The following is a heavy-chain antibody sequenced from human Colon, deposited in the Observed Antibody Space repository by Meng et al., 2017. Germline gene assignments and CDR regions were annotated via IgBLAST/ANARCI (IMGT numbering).Heavy chain of an antibody. CDR2: IKSKTDGGTT. Sequence: GESLKISCAASGFTFSNAWMSWVRQAPGKGLEWVGRIKSKTDGGTTDYAAPVKGRFTISRDDSKNTLYLQMNSLKTEDTAVYYCTTGGGGSYLQDDAFDIWSQGTMVTVSS. V-gene: IGHV3-15*01. J-gene: IGHJ3*02. CDR1: GFTFSNAW. CDR3: TTGGGGSYLQDDAFDI. D-gene: IGHD1-26*01.